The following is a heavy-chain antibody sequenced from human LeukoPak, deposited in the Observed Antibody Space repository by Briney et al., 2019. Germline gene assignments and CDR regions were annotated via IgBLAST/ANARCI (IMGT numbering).Heavy chain of an antibody. Sequence: SETLSLTCTVSGGSISSSGYYWGWIRQPPGKGLEWIGSIYYSGSTYYNPSLKSRVTISVDTSKNQFSLKLSSVTAADTAVYYCARHRFSSYYFDYWGQGTLVTVSS. CDR3: ARHRFSSYYFDY. CDR2: IYYSGST. CDR1: GGSISSSGYY. D-gene: IGHD3-10*01. V-gene: IGHV4-39*01. J-gene: IGHJ4*02.